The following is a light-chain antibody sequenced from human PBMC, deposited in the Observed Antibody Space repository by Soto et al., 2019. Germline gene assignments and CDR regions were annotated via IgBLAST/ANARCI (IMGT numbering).Light chain of an antibody. V-gene: IGKV3-15*01. CDR2: GAS. J-gene: IGKJ3*01. CDR1: QSVSRN. Sequence: EIVMTQSPATLSVSPGERATLSCRASQSVSRNLAWYQQKPGQAPRLLIYGASTRATGIPARFSGSGSGTEFTLTISSLQSEDFAVYYCQQYNKWPPFTFGPGTKVDSK. CDR3: QQYNKWPPFT.